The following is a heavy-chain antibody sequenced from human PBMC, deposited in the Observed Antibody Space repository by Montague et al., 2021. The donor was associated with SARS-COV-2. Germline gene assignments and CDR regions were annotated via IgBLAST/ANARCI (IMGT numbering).Heavy chain of an antibody. V-gene: IGHV6-1*01. J-gene: IGHJ4*02. Sequence: CAISGDSVSSNRVAWIWIRQSPSRGLEWLGRTYYRSKWYSDYAPSVRGRLTVNPDASKNEFSLELNYVTPEDSAVYYCVRYSGWFYFDFWGQGTLVTVSS. CDR1: GDSVSSNRVA. CDR2: TYYRSKWYS. CDR3: VRYSGWFYFDF. D-gene: IGHD6-19*01.